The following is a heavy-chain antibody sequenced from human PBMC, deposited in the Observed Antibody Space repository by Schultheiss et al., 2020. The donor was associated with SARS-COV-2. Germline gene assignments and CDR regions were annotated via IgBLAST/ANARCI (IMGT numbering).Heavy chain of an antibody. Sequence: SETLSLTCTVSGGSISSGGYYWSWIRQHPGKGLEWIGSIYYSGSTNYNPSLKSRVTISVDTSKNQFSLKLSSVTAADTAVYYCARGGVTGTTLSYYYYGMDVWGQGTTVTVSS. V-gene: IGHV4-39*01. J-gene: IGHJ6*02. CDR2: IYYSGST. CDR3: ARGGVTGTTLSYYYYGMDV. CDR1: GGSISSGGYY. D-gene: IGHD1-7*01.